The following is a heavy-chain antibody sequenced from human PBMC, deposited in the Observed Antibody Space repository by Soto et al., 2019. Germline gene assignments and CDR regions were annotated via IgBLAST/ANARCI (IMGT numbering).Heavy chain of an antibody. CDR3: ARDNNVLRYFDWLTYYFDY. CDR1: GFTFSSYA. J-gene: IGHJ4*02. V-gene: IGHV3-23*01. D-gene: IGHD3-9*01. CDR2: ISGSGGST. Sequence: EVQLLESGGGLVQPGGSLRLSCAASGFTFSSYAMSWVRQAPGKGLEWVSAISGSGGSTYYADSVKGRFTISRDNAKNSLYLQMNSLRAEDTAVYYCARDNNVLRYFDWLTYYFDYWGQGTLVTVSS.